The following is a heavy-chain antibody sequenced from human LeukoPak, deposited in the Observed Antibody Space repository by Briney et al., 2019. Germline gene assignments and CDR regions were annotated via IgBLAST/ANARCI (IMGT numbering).Heavy chain of an antibody. CDR2: IWYDGSNK. Sequence: GGSLRLSCAASGFTFSSYGMHWVRQAPGKGLEWVAVIWYDGSNKYYADSVKGRFTISRDNSKNTLYLQMNSLRAEDTAVYYCARDYVLMGKHNWFDPWGQGTLVTVSS. D-gene: IGHD3-16*01. CDR3: ARDYVLMGKHNWFDP. J-gene: IGHJ5*02. CDR1: GFTFSSYG. V-gene: IGHV3-33*01.